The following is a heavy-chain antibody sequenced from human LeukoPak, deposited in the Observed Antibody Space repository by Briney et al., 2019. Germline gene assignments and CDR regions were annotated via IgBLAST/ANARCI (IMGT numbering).Heavy chain of an antibody. CDR1: GYTFSNHH. V-gene: IGHV1-2*02. Sequence: ASVKVSCRGSGYTFSNHHLHWVRQAPEQRLEWMGWINPDTGKTNFAQKFEGRVTMTRETSINTAYMELSRLGPDDTAIYYCARAQSESTGHYDFFEYWGQGSLVTVSS. CDR2: INPDTGKT. CDR3: ARAQSESTGHYDFFEY. J-gene: IGHJ4*02. D-gene: IGHD3-9*01.